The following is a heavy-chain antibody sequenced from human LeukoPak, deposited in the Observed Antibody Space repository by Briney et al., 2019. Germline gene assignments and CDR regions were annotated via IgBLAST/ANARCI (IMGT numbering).Heavy chain of an antibody. J-gene: IGHJ4*02. CDR2: IYYSGST. CDR3: ARGASYDILTGYYDY. D-gene: IGHD3-9*01. V-gene: IGHV4-59*01. Sequence: SETLSLTCTVSGGSISSYYWSWIRQPPGKGLEWIGYIYYSGSTNYNPSLKSRVTISVDTSKNQFSLKLSSVTAVDTAVYYCARGASYDILTGYYDYWGQGTLVTVSS. CDR1: GGSISSYY.